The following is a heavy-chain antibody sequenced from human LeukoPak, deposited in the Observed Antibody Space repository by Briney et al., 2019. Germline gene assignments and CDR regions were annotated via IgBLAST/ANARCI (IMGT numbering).Heavy chain of an antibody. D-gene: IGHD4-17*01. Sequence: GESLKISCVASGFTFSNYGMHWVRQAPGKGLEWVAVIWSDGGNKFYRDSVKGRFTISRDNSKNTLYLQMNSLSAEDTAVYYCAKGSTTLDYWGQGTLVTDSS. CDR3: AKGSTTLDY. CDR2: IWSDGGNK. CDR1: GFTFSNYG. V-gene: IGHV3-33*06. J-gene: IGHJ4*02.